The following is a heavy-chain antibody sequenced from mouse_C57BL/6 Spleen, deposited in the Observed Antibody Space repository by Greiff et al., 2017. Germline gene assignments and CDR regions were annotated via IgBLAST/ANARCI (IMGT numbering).Heavy chain of an antibody. V-gene: IGHV1-54*01. CDR3: ARGGGDRDAMDY. CDR1: GYAFTNYL. D-gene: IGHD3-3*01. Sequence: QVQLQQSGAELVRPGTSVKVSCKASGYAFTNYLIEWVKQRPGQGLEWIGVLNPGSGGTNYHEKFKGKATLTADKSSSTAYMQLSSLTSEDSAVYFCARGGGDRDAMDYWGQGTSVTVSS. J-gene: IGHJ4*01. CDR2: LNPGSGGT.